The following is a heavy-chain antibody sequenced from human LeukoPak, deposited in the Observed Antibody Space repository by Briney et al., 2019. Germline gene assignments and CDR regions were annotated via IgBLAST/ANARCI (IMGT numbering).Heavy chain of an antibody. J-gene: IGHJ3*02. CDR1: GYTFTGYY. CDR3: ARARSERMNAFDI. V-gene: IGHV1-2*02. Sequence: GASVKVSCKACGYTFTGYYMHWVRQAPGQELEWMGWIDPNSGGTNYAQKFQGRVTMTRDTSISTAYMELSRLRSDDTAVYYCARARSERMNAFDIWGQGTMVTVSS. D-gene: IGHD6-25*01. CDR2: IDPNSGGT.